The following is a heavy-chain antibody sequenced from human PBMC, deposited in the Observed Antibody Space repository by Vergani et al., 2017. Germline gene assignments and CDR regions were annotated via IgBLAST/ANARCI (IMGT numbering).Heavy chain of an antibody. D-gene: IGHD6-13*01. J-gene: IGHJ1*01. Sequence: QVQLVQSGAEVKKPGSSVKVSCKASGGTFSSYAISWVRQAPGQGLEWMGGLIPIFGTANYAQKFQGRVTITADKSTSTAYMELSSLRSEDTAVYYCARANMPGIAAAGRFQHWGQGTLVTVSS. CDR3: ARANMPGIAAAGRFQH. V-gene: IGHV1-69*06. CDR1: GGTFSSYA. CDR2: LIPIFGTA.